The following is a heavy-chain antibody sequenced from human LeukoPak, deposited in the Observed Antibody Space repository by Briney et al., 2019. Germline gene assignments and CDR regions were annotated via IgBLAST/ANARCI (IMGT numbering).Heavy chain of an antibody. J-gene: IGHJ4*02. CDR2: ISNDGSRK. V-gene: IGHV3-30*03. D-gene: IGHD3-3*01. CDR1: GFTFSRHG. CDR3: ARDRAWNYFDY. Sequence: GGSLRLSCAPSGFTFSRHGMHWVRQAPGKGLEWVAIISNDGSRKYYAHSVEGRFTITRDNSKNTLYLQMDSLRAEDTAVYYCARDRAWNYFDYWGQGTLVTVSS.